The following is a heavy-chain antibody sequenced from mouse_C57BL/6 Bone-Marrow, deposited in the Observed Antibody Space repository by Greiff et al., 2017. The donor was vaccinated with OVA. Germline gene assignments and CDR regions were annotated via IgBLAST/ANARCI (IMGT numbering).Heavy chain of an antibody. D-gene: IGHD1-1*01. CDR2: ISSGGSYT. V-gene: IGHV5-6*01. CDR1: GFTFSSYG. CDR3: ARYYYGSVMDY. Sequence: EVKVVESGGDLVKPGGSLKLSCAASGFTFSSYGMSWVRQTPDKRLEWVATISSGGSYTYYPDSVKGRFTISRDNAKNTLYLQMSSLKSEDTAMYYCARYYYGSVMDYWGQGTSVTVSS. J-gene: IGHJ4*01.